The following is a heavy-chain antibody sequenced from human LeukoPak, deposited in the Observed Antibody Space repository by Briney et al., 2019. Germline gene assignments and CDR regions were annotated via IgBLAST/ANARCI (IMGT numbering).Heavy chain of an antibody. Sequence: SVKVSCKASGGTFSSYAISWVRQAPGQGLEWMGGIIPIVGTANYAQKFEGSVTITADESTSTTYMELSSLRSEDTAVYYCARRIAAAGKEDFDYWGQGTLVTVST. CDR1: GGTFSSYA. CDR2: IIPIVGTA. D-gene: IGHD6-13*01. J-gene: IGHJ4*02. V-gene: IGHV1-69*01. CDR3: ARRIAAAGKEDFDY.